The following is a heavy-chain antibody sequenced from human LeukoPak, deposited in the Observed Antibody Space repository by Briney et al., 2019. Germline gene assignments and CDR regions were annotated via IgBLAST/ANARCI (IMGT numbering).Heavy chain of an antibody. Sequence: SETLSLTCTVSGGSISSYYWSWIRQPAGRGLEWIGRIYTSGSTNYNPSLKSRVTMSVDTSKNQFSLKLSSVTAADTAVYYSAREGYYDSSGYYLQSHYYYYYMDVWGKGTTVTVSS. CDR2: IYTSGST. CDR3: AREGYYDSSGYYLQSHYYYYYMDV. J-gene: IGHJ6*03. CDR1: GGSISSYY. D-gene: IGHD3-22*01. V-gene: IGHV4-4*07.